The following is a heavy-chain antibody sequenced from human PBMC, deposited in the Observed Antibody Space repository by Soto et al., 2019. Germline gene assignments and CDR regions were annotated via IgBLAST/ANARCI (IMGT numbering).Heavy chain of an antibody. D-gene: IGHD2-2*01. Sequence: ASVKVSCKASGGTFSSYAISWVRQAPGQGLEWMGGIIPIFGTANYAQKFQGRVTITADESTSTAYMELSSLRSEDTAVYYCARDIVVVPAEGGGYYYYGMDVWGQGTTVTVSS. CDR1: GGTFSSYA. CDR3: ARDIVVVPAEGGGYYYYGMDV. CDR2: IIPIFGTA. V-gene: IGHV1-69*13. J-gene: IGHJ6*02.